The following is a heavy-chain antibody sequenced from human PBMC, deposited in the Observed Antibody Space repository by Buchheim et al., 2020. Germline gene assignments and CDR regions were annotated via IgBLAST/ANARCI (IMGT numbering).Heavy chain of an antibody. CDR3: ARRRYCSSTSCYEGFDY. J-gene: IGHJ4*02. CDR2: IYYSGST. D-gene: IGHD2-2*01. V-gene: IGHV4-59*01. Sequence: QVQLQESGPGLVKPSETLSLTCTVSGGSISSYYWSWIRQPPGKGLEWIGYIYYSGSTNYNPSLKSRVTISVDTSKNQFSLKLSSVTAADTAVYYCARRRYCSSTSCYEGFDYGGQGTL. CDR1: GGSISSYY.